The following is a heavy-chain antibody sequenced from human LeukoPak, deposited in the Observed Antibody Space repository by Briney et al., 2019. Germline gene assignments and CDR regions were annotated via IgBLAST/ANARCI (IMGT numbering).Heavy chain of an antibody. Sequence: SETLSLTCTVSGGSISSYYWSWIRQPAGKGLEWLGRIYTSGSTNYNPSLKSRVTMSVDTSKNQFSLKLSSVTAADTAVYYCARDRPSPGAATAYNYYYYGMDVWGQGTTVTVSS. CDR2: IYTSGST. V-gene: IGHV4-4*07. CDR3: ARDRPSPGAATAYNYYYYGMDV. D-gene: IGHD6-25*01. J-gene: IGHJ6*02. CDR1: GGSISSYY.